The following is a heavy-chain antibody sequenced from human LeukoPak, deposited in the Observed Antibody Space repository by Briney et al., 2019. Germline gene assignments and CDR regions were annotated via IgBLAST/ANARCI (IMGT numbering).Heavy chain of an antibody. CDR3: ARHYYDSSGYRYYFDY. CDR1: GGSISSYY. D-gene: IGHD3-22*01. J-gene: IGHJ4*02. Sequence: PSQTLPLTCTVSGGSISSYYWSWIRQPPGKGLEWIGYIYYSGSTNYNPSLKSRVTISVDTSKNQFSLKLSSVTAADTAVYYCARHYYDSSGYRYYFDYWGQGTLVTVSS. V-gene: IGHV4-59*08. CDR2: IYYSGST.